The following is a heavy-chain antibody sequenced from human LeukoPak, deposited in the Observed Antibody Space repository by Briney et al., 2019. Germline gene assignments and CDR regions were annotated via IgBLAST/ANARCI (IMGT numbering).Heavy chain of an antibody. Sequence: GGSLRLSCTASGFTFSSYWMHWVRQTPGKGLVWVSRINTDGSSTNYADSVKGRFTISRDNAKNTLYLQMNSLRAEDTAVYYCASPAAAGTPYWGQGTLVTVSS. CDR3: ASPAAAGTPY. V-gene: IGHV3-74*01. D-gene: IGHD6-13*01. CDR1: GFTFSSYW. J-gene: IGHJ4*02. CDR2: INTDGSST.